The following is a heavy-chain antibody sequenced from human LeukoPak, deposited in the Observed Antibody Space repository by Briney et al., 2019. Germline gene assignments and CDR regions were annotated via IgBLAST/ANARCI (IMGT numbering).Heavy chain of an antibody. CDR2: ISSSSSTI. V-gene: IGHV3-48*01. D-gene: IGHD2-2*01. J-gene: IGHJ4*02. CDR1: GFTLSSYS. Sequence: GGSLRLSCAASGFTLSSYSMNWVRQAQGKGLEWLSYISSSSSTIYYADSVKGRFTISRDNAKNSLYLQMNSLRAEDTAVYYCASLPLLGYCSSTSCYLIDYWGQGTLVTVSS. CDR3: ASLPLLGYCSSTSCYLIDY.